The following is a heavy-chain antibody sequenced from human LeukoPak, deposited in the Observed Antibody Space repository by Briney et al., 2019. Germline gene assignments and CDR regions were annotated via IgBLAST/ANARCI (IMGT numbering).Heavy chain of an antibody. CDR1: GFSLSTFA. V-gene: IGHV3-23*01. CDR3: ARAPVVSCRGAFCYPLDY. D-gene: IGHD2-15*01. Sequence: GGSLRLSCVASGFSLSTFAMSWVRQSPEKGLEWVSAIGASDGYTYHADSVKGRFTMSRDISRNTVYLQMNSLRVDDTAVYFCARAPVVSCRGAFCYPLDYWGHGILITVSS. CDR2: IGASDGYT. J-gene: IGHJ4*01.